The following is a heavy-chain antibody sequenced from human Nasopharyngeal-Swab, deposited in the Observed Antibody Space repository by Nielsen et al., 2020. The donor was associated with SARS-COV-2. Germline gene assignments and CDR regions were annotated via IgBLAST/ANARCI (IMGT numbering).Heavy chain of an antibody. V-gene: IGHV3-11*04. CDR2: ISGSGGTI. CDR3: ARDRANWDFDY. Sequence: GGSLRLSCAASGFTFSDYYMSWIRQAPGKGLEYISYISGSGGTIYYGDSMKGRFTISRDNAKTSLYLQMNSLRAEDTAVYYCARDRANWDFDYWGQGTLVTVSS. CDR1: GFTFSDYY. J-gene: IGHJ4*02. D-gene: IGHD7-27*01.